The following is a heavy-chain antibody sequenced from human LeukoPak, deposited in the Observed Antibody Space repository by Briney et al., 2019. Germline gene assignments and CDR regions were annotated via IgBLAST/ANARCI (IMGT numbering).Heavy chain of an antibody. D-gene: IGHD2/OR15-2a*01. J-gene: IGHJ4*02. CDR2: INSDGSTT. Sequence: GGSLRLSCAASGFTFSSYWMHWVRQAPGKGLVWVSRINSDGSTTNYADSVKGRFTISRDNAKNTLYLQMNSLRAEDTAVYYCATFSPHTLNQWGQGTLVTVSS. CDR1: GFTFSSYW. CDR3: ATFSPHTLNQ. V-gene: IGHV3-74*01.